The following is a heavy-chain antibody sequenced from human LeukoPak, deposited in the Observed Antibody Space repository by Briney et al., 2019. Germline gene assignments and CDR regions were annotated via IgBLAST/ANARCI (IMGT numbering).Heavy chain of an antibody. V-gene: IGHV4-38-2*02. J-gene: IGHJ6*04. D-gene: IGHD3-10*01. CDR2: IYHSGST. Sequence: SETLSLTCAVSGYSISSGYYWGWIRQPPGKGLEWIGSIYHSGSTYYNPSLKSRVTISVDTSKNQFSLKLSSVTAADTAVYYCARENYGPGSYYNVGYYYGMDVWGKGTTVTVSS. CDR3: ARENYGPGSYYNVGYYYGMDV. CDR1: GYSISSGYY.